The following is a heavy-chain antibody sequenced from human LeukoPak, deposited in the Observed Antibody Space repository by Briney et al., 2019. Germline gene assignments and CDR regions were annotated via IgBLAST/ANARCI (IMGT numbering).Heavy chain of an antibody. D-gene: IGHD3-16*02. CDR2: IYTSGST. CDR1: GGSFSGYY. J-gene: IGHJ6*03. Sequence: SETLSLTCAVYGGSFSGYYWSWVRQPAGKGPEWIGRIYTSGSTNYNPSLKSRVTMSVDTSKNQFSLKLSSVTAADTAVYYCARDSGYDYVWGSYRPYYYYMDVWGKGTTVTISS. CDR3: ARDSGYDYVWGSYRPYYYYMDV. V-gene: IGHV4-4*07.